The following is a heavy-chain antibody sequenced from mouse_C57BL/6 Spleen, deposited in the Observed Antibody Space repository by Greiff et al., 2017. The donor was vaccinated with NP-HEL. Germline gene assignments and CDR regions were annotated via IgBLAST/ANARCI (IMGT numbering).Heavy chain of an antibody. CDR1: GFTFSNYW. Sequence: EVKLVESGGGLVQPGGSMKLSCVASGFTFSNYWMNWVRQSPEKGLEWVAQIRLKSDNYATHYAESVKGRFTISRDDSKSSVYLQMNNLRAEDTGIYYCTAFYWDSFAYWGQGTLVTVSA. J-gene: IGHJ3*01. CDR2: IRLKSDNYAT. D-gene: IGHD4-1*01. V-gene: IGHV6-3*01. CDR3: TAFYWDSFAY.